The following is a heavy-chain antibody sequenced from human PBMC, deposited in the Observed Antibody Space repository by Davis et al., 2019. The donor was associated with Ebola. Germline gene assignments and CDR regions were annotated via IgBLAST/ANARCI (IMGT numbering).Heavy chain of an antibody. D-gene: IGHD1-26*01. CDR3: ARDYIVGATDDDY. Sequence: ASVKVSCKTSGYIFTTYAINWVRQAPGQRLAWMGWINGGKGNVRYSQKFQGRITITRDTSANTAYLDLSSLRFEDTAVYYCARDYIVGATDDDYWGQGTLVTVSS. J-gene: IGHJ4*02. CDR2: INGGKGNV. V-gene: IGHV1-3*01. CDR1: GYIFTTYA.